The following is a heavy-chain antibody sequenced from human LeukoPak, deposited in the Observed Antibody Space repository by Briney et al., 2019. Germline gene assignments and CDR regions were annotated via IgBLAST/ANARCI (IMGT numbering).Heavy chain of an antibody. D-gene: IGHD3-10*01. Sequence: GGSLRLSCAASGFTFSGSAMHWVRQASGKGLEWVGRIRSKANSYATAYAASVKGRFTISRGDSKNSAYLQMNSLKTEDTAVYYCTSYYYGSGSQYYFDYWGQGTLVTVSS. CDR1: GFTFSGSA. CDR2: IRSKANSYAT. J-gene: IGHJ4*02. CDR3: TSYYYGSGSQYYFDY. V-gene: IGHV3-73*01.